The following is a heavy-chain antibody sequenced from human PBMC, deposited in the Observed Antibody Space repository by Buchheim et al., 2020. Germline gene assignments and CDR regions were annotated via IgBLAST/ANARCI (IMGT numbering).Heavy chain of an antibody. CDR2: IYHRWGT. D-gene: IGHD1-26*01. CDR3: ARVGVLGGTMDV. J-gene: IGHJ6*02. CDR1: GGSISSSDW. V-gene: IGHV4-4*02. Sequence: QVQLQESGPGLVNPSGTLSLTCVVSGGSISSSDWWSWVRQPPGKGLEWIGEIYHRWGTNYNPSLKRRVTISLDKSKNQFYLKLSSVTAADTAVYYCARVGVLGGTMDVWGQGTT.